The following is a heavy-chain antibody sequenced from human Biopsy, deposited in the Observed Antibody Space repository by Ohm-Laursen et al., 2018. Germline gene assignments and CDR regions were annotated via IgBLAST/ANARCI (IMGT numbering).Heavy chain of an antibody. CDR2: IDVSDYNT. V-gene: IGHV3-23*01. Sequence: SLRLSCAASGSIFTDYTMNWVRQAPGKGLEWVAHIDVSDYNTYYADSVRGRFTISRDNSKQMVHLEINSLTADDTAVYYCVKQWGGYNFDSWGQGTLVTVSS. D-gene: IGHD1-14*01. CDR1: GSIFTDYT. J-gene: IGHJ5*01. CDR3: VKQWGGYNFDS.